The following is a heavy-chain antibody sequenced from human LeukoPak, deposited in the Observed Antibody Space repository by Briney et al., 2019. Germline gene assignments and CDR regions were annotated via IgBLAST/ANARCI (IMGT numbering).Heavy chain of an antibody. D-gene: IGHD3-10*01. V-gene: IGHV3-48*01. Sequence: GGSLRLSCAASGFTFSSYSMNWVRQAPGKGLEWVSYIRSSSSTIYYADSVKGRFTISRDNAKNSLYLQMNSLRAEDTAVYYCARDSYGSGRRIDDYWGQGTLVTVSS. CDR2: IRSSSSTI. CDR3: ARDSYGSGRRIDDY. J-gene: IGHJ4*02. CDR1: GFTFSSYS.